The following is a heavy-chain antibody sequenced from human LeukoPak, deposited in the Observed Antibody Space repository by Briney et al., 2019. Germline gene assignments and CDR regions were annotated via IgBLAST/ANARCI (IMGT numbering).Heavy chain of an antibody. J-gene: IGHJ4*02. Sequence: SVKVSCKASGGTFSSYAISWVRQAPGRGLEWMGRIIPIFGTANYAQKFQGRVTITTDESTSTAYMELSSLRSEDTAVYYCGAAGLGYYFDYWGQGTLVTVSS. V-gene: IGHV1-69*05. D-gene: IGHD6-13*01. CDR2: IIPIFGTA. CDR1: GGTFSSYA. CDR3: GAAGLGYYFDY.